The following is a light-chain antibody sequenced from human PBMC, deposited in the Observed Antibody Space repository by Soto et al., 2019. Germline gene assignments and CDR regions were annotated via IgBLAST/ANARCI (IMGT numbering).Light chain of an antibody. CDR3: QQYNNWPRGLT. CDR2: GAS. V-gene: IGKV3-15*01. J-gene: IGKJ4*01. Sequence: EIVMTQSPATLSVSPGERATLSRRASQSVSSNLAWYQQKPGQAPRLLIYGASTRATGIPARFSGSGSGTEFTLTISSLQSEDFAVYYCQQYNNWPRGLTFGGGTKVEIK. CDR1: QSVSSN.